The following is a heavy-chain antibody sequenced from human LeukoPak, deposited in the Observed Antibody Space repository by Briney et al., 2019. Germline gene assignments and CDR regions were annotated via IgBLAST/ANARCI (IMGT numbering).Heavy chain of an antibody. J-gene: IGHJ6*04. CDR1: GFTFSTYA. V-gene: IGHV3-23*01. CDR2: ISGSGGST. Sequence: GGSLRLSCAASGFTFSTYAMNWVRQAPGKELEWVSGISGSGGSTYYADSVKGRFTISRDNSKNTLYLQMSSLRADDTAVYYCAAPQYCSSTSCYLLYYYGMDVWGKGTTVTVSS. CDR3: AAPQYCSSTSCYLLYYYGMDV. D-gene: IGHD2-2*01.